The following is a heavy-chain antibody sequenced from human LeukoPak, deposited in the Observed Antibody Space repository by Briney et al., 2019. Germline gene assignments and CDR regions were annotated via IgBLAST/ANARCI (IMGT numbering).Heavy chain of an antibody. J-gene: IGHJ1*01. V-gene: IGHV4-39*07. CDR2: IYYSGST. CDR3: ARDHRDGYNLFQH. CDR1: GDSISSTNYY. D-gene: IGHD5-24*01. Sequence: PSETLSLTCTVSGDSISSTNYYWGWIRQPPGKGLEWIGSIYYSGSTNYNPSLKSRVTISVDTSKNQFSLKLSSVTAADTAVYYCARDHRDGYNLFQHWGQGTLVTVSS.